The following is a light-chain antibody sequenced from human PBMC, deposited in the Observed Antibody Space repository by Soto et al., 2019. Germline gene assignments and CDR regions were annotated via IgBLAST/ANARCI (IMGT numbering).Light chain of an antibody. CDR1: QSVSSSY. CDR2: GAS. CDR3: QQYCSSRFT. J-gene: IGKJ3*01. V-gene: IGKV3-20*01. Sequence: ESVLTQSPGTLSLSPGERATLSCRASQSVSSSYLAWYQQKPGQAPRLLIYGASNRATGIPDRFSGSGSGTDFTLTISRLEPEDFAVYYCQQYCSSRFTFGPGTKVDIK.